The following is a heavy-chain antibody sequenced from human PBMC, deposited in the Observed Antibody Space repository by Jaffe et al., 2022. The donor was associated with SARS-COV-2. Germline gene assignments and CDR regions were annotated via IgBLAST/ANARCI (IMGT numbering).Heavy chain of an antibody. CDR2: IYYSGST. CDR1: GGSISSSSYY. Sequence: QLQLQESGPGLVKPSETLSLTCTVSGGSISSSSYYWGWIRQPPGKGLEWIGSIYYSGSTYYNPSLKSRVTISVDTSKNQFSLKLSSVTAADTAVYYCARSLVVYGDYVGWFDPWGQGTLVTVSS. CDR3: ARSLVVYGDYVGWFDP. D-gene: IGHD4-17*01. J-gene: IGHJ5*02. V-gene: IGHV4-39*01.